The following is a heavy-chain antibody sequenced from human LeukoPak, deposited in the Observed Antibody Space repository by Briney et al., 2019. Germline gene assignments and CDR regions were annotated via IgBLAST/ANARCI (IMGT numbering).Heavy chain of an antibody. D-gene: IGHD3-22*01. CDR3: ARLGSYYDSSVDC. CDR2: IYYSGST. Sequence: SETLSLTCTVSGGSISSYYWSWIRQPPGKGLEWIGYIYYSGSTNYNPSLKSRVTISVDTSKNQFSLKLSSVTAADTAVYYCARLGSYYDSSVDCWGQGTLVTVSS. J-gene: IGHJ4*02. CDR1: GGSISSYY. V-gene: IGHV4-59*08.